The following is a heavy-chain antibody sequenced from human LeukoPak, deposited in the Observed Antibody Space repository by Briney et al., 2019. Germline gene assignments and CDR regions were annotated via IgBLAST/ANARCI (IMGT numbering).Heavy chain of an antibody. J-gene: IGHJ4*02. D-gene: IGHD2-2*01. CDR2: IYYSGIT. CDR3: ARQVWGYCSSTSCSYYFDY. CDR1: GGSISSSSYY. Sequence: SETLSLXCTVSGGSISSSSYYWGWIRQPPGKGLEWIGSIYYSGITYYNPSLKSRVTISVDTSKNQFSLKLSSVTAADTAVYYCARQVWGYCSSTSCSYYFDYWGQGTLVTVSS. V-gene: IGHV4-39*01.